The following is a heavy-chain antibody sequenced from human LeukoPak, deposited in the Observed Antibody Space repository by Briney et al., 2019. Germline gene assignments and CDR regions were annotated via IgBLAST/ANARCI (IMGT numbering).Heavy chain of an antibody. Sequence: GGSLRLSCAASGFTFSGNWMHWVRQAPGKGLVWVSRFNGDGGMTNYADSVKGRFTISRDNAKNTLYLQMNSLTAEDTAVYYCARVPGYSGYFYGMDVRGQGTTVTVSS. CDR3: ARVPGYSGYFYGMDV. V-gene: IGHV3-74*01. CDR1: GFTFSGNW. D-gene: IGHD5-12*01. CDR2: FNGDGGMT. J-gene: IGHJ6*02.